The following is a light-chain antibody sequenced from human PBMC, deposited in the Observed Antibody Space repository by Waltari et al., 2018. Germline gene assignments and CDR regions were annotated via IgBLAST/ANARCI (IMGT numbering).Light chain of an antibody. V-gene: IGLV3-21*01. CDR3: QLWESSGDHPV. CDR1: NIGSER. Sequence: SPVLTQPPSVSVAPGQAARITCERDNIGSERVHWYQQKSGQAPVLVIYFENDRPPGTPERFSGSSSGNTATLTISRVEAGDEADYYCQLWESSGDHPVFGTGTKVSV. J-gene: IGLJ1*01. CDR2: FEN.